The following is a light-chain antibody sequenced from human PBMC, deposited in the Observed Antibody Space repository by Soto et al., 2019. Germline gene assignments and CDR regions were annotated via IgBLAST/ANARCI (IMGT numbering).Light chain of an antibody. CDR3: QQYNNWPPEDT. Sequence: EIVMTQSPATLSVSPGERATLSCRASQSVSSNLAWYQQKPGQAPRLLIYGASTRATGIPARFMGSGSGTGFTLNHSSLQSEDFAVYYCQQYNNWPPEDTFGQGTKLEIK. V-gene: IGKV3-15*01. CDR2: GAS. J-gene: IGKJ2*01. CDR1: QSVSSN.